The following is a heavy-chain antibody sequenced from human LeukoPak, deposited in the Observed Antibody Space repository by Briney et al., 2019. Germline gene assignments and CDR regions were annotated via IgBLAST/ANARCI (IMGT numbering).Heavy chain of an antibody. CDR3: AKVMKGSERLTMVRGVIIKTAGLYYMDV. CDR1: GFTLSSYA. J-gene: IGHJ6*03. V-gene: IGHV3-23*01. D-gene: IGHD3-10*01. Sequence: GGSLRLSCAASGFTLSSYAMSWVRQAPGKGLEWVSSISASGGSTNYADSVKGRFTISRDNSKDTVYLQMNSLRAEDTAVYYCAKVMKGSERLTMVRGVIIKTAGLYYMDVWGKGTTVTVSS. CDR2: ISASGGST.